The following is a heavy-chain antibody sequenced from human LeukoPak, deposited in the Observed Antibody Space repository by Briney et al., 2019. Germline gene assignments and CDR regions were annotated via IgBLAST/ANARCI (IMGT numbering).Heavy chain of an antibody. CDR2: INHSGST. CDR3: ARGFRDGYNYGY. J-gene: IGHJ4*02. D-gene: IGHD5-24*01. Sequence: SETLSLTCTVSGGSISSGSYYWSWIRQPAGKGLEWIGEINHSGSTNYNPSLKSRVTISVDTSKNKFSLKLSSVTAADTAVYYCARGFRDGYNYGYWGQGTLVTVSS. CDR1: GGSISSGSYY. V-gene: IGHV4-61*10.